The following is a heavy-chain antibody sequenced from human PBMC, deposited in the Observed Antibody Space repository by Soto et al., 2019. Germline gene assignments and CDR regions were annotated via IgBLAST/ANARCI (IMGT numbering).Heavy chain of an antibody. D-gene: IGHD6-13*01. CDR2: ISTYNGRT. CDR1: GYTFTSYG. V-gene: IGHV1-18*01. CDR3: ARDANIGPIADDY. J-gene: IGHJ4*02. Sequence: ASVKVSCKASGYTFTSYGISWVRQAPGQGLEWMGWISTYNGRTNYAQKLQGRVTVTTDTSTTTAHMELRSLRSDDTAVYYCARDANIGPIADDYWGQGTLVIVSS.